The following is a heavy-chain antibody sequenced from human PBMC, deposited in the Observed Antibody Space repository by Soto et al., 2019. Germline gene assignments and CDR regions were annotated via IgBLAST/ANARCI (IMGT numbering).Heavy chain of an antibody. CDR1: GYTFTSYD. Sequence: ASVKVSCKASGYTFTSYDINWVRQATGQGLEWMGWMNPNSGNTGYAQKFQGRVTMTRNTSISTAYMELSSLRSEDTAVYYCARRPPFGTFLSVKEKRTFDYWGQGTLVTVSS. CDR3: ARRPPFGTFLSVKEKRTFDY. D-gene: IGHD3-16*01. CDR2: MNPNSGNT. V-gene: IGHV1-8*01. J-gene: IGHJ4*02.